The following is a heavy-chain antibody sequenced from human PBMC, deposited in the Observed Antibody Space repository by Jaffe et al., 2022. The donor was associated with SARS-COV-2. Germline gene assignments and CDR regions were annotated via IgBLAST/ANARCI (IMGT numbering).Heavy chain of an antibody. V-gene: IGHV4-61*02. CDR1: GGSISSGSYY. J-gene: IGHJ4*02. CDR3: ARSPVGATGWDY. Sequence: QVQLQESGPGLVKPSQTLSLTCTVSGGSISSGSYYWSWIRQPAGKGLEWIGRIYTSGSTNYNPSLKSRVTISVDTSKNQFSLKLSSVTAADTAVYYCARSPVGATGWDYWGQGTLVTVSS. CDR2: IYTSGST. D-gene: IGHD1-26*01.